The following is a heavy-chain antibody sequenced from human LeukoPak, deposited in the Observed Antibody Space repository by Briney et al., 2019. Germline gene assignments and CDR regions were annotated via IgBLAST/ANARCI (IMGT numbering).Heavy chain of an antibody. CDR1: GGSMTNLY. Sequence: SETLSLTCSVSGGSMTNLYWTWIRQPPGKGLEWIGDIYDSGSTRYNTSLESRVTISVDTSKNQSSLKLSSVTAADTAVYYCAEGGSTNFHYGDVWGQGTTVTVSS. D-gene: IGHD2/OR15-2a*01. CDR2: IYDSGST. CDR3: AEGGSTNFHYGDV. V-gene: IGHV4-59*01. J-gene: IGHJ6*02.